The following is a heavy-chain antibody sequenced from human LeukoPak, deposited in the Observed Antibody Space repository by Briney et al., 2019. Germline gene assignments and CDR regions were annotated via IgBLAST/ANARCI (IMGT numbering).Heavy chain of an antibody. D-gene: IGHD3-10*01. CDR3: ARAESTMVRGVRIYYYYMDV. CDR2: IYSGDST. J-gene: IGHJ6*03. Sequence: GGSLRLSCAASGFTVSNNYMSWVRQAPGKGLGWVSIIYSGDSTYYADSVKGRFTISRDNSKNTLYLQMNSLRAEDTAVYYCARAESTMVRGVRIYYYYMDVWGKGTTVTVSS. CDR1: GFTVSNNY. V-gene: IGHV3-53*01.